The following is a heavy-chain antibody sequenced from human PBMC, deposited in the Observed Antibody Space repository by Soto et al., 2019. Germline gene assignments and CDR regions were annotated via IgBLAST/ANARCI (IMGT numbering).Heavy chain of an antibody. J-gene: IGHJ3*02. CDR3: ARRVLLTYYDFWSGYQNGAFDI. D-gene: IGHD3-3*01. Sequence: ASVKVSCKASGYTFTSYGISWVRQAPGQGLEWMGWISAYNGNTNYAQKLQGRVTMTTDTSTSTAYMELRSLRSDDTAVYYCARRVLLTYYDFWSGYQNGAFDIWGQGTTVTVSS. V-gene: IGHV1-18*01. CDR1: GYTFTSYG. CDR2: ISAYNGNT.